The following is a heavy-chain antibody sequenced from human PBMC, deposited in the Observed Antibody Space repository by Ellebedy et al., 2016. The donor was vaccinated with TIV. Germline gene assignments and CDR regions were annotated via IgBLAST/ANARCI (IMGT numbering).Heavy chain of an antibody. J-gene: IGHJ4*02. CDR3: ARPHSGVGFDY. D-gene: IGHD1-26*01. CDR1: GASINSSSYY. CDR2: IYSSGIS. Sequence: SETLSLXCTVSGASINSSSYYWGWIRQPPGKGLEWIGGIYSSGISYNNPSLRRRVTISVDTSKNQFSLKLTSVTAADTAVYYCARPHSGVGFDYWGQGTLVTVSS. V-gene: IGHV4-39*01.